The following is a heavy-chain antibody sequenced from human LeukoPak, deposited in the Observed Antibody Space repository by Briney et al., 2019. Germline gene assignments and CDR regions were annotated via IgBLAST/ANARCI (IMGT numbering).Heavy chain of an antibody. V-gene: IGHV3-30*02. CDR1: GFTFSSYG. CDR3: ARMVRGVQPNAFDI. J-gene: IGHJ3*02. D-gene: IGHD3-10*01. Sequence: GGSLRLSCAASGFTFSSYGMHWVRQAPGKGLEWVAFIRYDGSNKYYADSVKGRFTISRDNSKNTLYLQMNSLRAEDTAVYYCARMVRGVQPNAFDIWGQGTMVTVSS. CDR2: IRYDGSNK.